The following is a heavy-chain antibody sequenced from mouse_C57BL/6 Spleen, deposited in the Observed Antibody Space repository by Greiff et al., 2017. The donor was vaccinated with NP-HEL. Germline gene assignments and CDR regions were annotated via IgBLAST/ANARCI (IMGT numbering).Heavy chain of an antibody. V-gene: IGHV14-3*01. CDR2: IDPANGNT. D-gene: IGHD1-1*01. CDR1: GFNIKNTY. CDR3: ARWGTTVVADWYFDV. Sequence: EVQGVESVAELVRPGASVKLSCTASGFNIKNTYMHWVKQRPEQGLEWIGRIDPANGNTKYAPKFQGKATITADTSSNTAYLQLSSLTSEDTAIYYCARWGTTVVADWYFDVWGTGTTVTVSS. J-gene: IGHJ1*03.